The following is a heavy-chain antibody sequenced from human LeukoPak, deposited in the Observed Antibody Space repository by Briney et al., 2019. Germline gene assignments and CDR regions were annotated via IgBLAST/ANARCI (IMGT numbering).Heavy chain of an antibody. CDR3: ARDEWELLRAY. Sequence: GGSLSLSCAASGFTVSSNYMGWVRQAPGKGLEWLSIIYSGGSTYYADSVKGRFTISRDNSKNTLYLQMNSLRAEDTAVYYCARDEWELLRAYWGQGTLVTVSS. V-gene: IGHV3-66*02. D-gene: IGHD1-26*01. CDR2: IYSGGST. CDR1: GFTVSSNY. J-gene: IGHJ4*02.